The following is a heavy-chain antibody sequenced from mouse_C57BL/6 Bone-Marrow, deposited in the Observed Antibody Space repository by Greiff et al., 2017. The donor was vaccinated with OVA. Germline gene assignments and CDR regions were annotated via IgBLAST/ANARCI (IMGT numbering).Heavy chain of an antibody. Sequence: EVKLVESGTVLARPGASVKMSCKTSGYTFTSYWMHWVKQRPGQGLEWIGAIYPGNSDTSYNQKFKGTAKLTADTSASTAYMELSSLTTEDSAVXYCTSAYSYAMDYWGQGTSVTVSS. J-gene: IGHJ4*01. CDR1: GYTFTSYW. CDR3: TSAYSYAMDY. D-gene: IGHD2-10*01. CDR2: IYPGNSDT. V-gene: IGHV1-5*01.